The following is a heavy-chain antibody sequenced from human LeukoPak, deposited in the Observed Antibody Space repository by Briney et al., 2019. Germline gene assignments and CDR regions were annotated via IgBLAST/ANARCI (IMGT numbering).Heavy chain of an antibody. CDR1: GGSISPYY. V-gene: IGHV4-59*08. CDR2: VLYSGSS. J-gene: IGHJ4*02. Sequence: SETLSLTCTVSGGSISPYYWRWIGPPPRKGLEGVGEVLYSGSSNYKPSLKSRVSISLDKYKNQFSLKLHSMSAADTAVYYCARQASYFVDSNNYRGRRPFDNWGQGTLVTVSS. CDR3: ARQASYFVDSNNYRGRRPFDN. D-gene: IGHD3-9*01.